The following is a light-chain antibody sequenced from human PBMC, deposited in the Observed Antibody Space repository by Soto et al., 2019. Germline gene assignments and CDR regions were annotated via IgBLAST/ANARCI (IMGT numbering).Light chain of an antibody. CDR1: QFINNY. Sequence: DIQMTQSPSSLSASVGDRVTITCRASQFINNYLNWYQQKSGRAPKLLIYGASTLQSGVPSRFSASGSGTDFTLPITDLQPDDFGSFFCQQSFGTPWTFGRGTKVEV. CDR2: GAS. V-gene: IGKV1-39*01. CDR3: QQSFGTPWT. J-gene: IGKJ1*01.